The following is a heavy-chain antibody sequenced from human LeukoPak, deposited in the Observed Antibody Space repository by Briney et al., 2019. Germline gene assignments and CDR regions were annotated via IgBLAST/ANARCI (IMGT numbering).Heavy chain of an antibody. CDR1: GYSFTTYG. J-gene: IGHJ3*02. D-gene: IGHD3-10*01. CDR3: ARDGRGVPGAFDI. CDR2: ISAYNANT. V-gene: IGHV1-18*01. Sequence: ASVKVSCKASGYSFTTYGISWVRQAPGQGLEWMGWISAYNANTNYALKLQGRVTMTTDTSTSTAYMELRSLRSDDTAVYYCARDGRGVPGAFDIWGQGTMVTVSS.